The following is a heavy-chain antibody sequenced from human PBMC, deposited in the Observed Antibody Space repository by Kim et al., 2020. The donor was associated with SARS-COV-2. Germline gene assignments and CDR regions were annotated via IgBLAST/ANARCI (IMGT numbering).Heavy chain of an antibody. V-gene: IGHV4-39*01. CDR1: GGSINIYNYY. J-gene: IGHJ4*02. Sequence: SETLSLTCTVSGGSINIYNYYWGWIRQPPGKGLELIASIYTSGTTYYNPSLKSRVTISVDTSKNQFSLNLSSVTAADTAVYYCATGDYWGQGTLVTVSS. CDR2: IYTSGTT. CDR3: ATGDY.